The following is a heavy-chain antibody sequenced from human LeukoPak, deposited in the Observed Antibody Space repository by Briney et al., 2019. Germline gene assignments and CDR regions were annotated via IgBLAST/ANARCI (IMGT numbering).Heavy chain of an antibody. CDR1: GFTFSSYA. D-gene: IGHD3-10*01. V-gene: IGHV3-23*01. Sequence: PGGSLRLSCAASGFTFSSYAMSWVRQAPGKGLEWVSAISGSGGSTYYADSAKGRFTISRDNSKNTLYLQMNSLRAEDTAVYYCAKDPITMVRGVIQGVFDYWGQGTLVTVSS. CDR2: ISGSGGST. J-gene: IGHJ4*02. CDR3: AKDPITMVRGVIQGVFDY.